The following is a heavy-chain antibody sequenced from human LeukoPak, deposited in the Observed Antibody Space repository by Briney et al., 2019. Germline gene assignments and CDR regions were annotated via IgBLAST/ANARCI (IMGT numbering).Heavy chain of an antibody. V-gene: IGHV5-51*01. CDR3: ARRGQLDSNWFDP. Sequence: GESLQISCKGSGYRFTSYWIGWVRQMPGKGLEWMGIIYPGDSDTRYSPSFQGQVTISADKSISTAYLQWSSLKASDTAMYYCARRGQLDSNWFDPWGQGTLVTVSS. CDR1: GYRFTSYW. D-gene: IGHD6-6*01. CDR2: IYPGDSDT. J-gene: IGHJ5*02.